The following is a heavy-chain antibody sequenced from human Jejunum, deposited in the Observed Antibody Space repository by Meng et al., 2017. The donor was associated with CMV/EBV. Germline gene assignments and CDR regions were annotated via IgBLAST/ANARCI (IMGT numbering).Heavy chain of an antibody. V-gene: IGHV3-15*01. J-gene: IGHJ5*02. Sequence: ASGFTLSNAWMSWVRHTPGKGLEWVGRIRSKADAGTTDYAAPVKGRFTISRDDSKNTLYLQMYSLKTEDTAVYYCTTFNVAGTDWFDPWGQGTLVTVS. CDR1: GFTLSNAW. CDR3: TTFNVAGTDWFDP. CDR2: IRSKADAGTT. D-gene: IGHD6-19*01.